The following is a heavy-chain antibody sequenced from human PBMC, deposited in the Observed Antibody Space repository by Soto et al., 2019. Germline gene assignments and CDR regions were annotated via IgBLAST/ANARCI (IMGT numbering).Heavy chain of an antibody. CDR3: AREDLYGDSNYYYYGMDV. V-gene: IGHV1-18*04. Sequence: QVQLVQSGAEVKKPGASVKVSCKASGYTFTSYGISWVRQAPGQGLEWMGWISAYNGNTNYAQKLQGRVTMTTDTATSTAYMELRSLRSDDTAVYYCAREDLYGDSNYYYYGMDVWGQGTTVTVSS. D-gene: IGHD4-17*01. J-gene: IGHJ6*02. CDR1: GYTFTSYG. CDR2: ISAYNGNT.